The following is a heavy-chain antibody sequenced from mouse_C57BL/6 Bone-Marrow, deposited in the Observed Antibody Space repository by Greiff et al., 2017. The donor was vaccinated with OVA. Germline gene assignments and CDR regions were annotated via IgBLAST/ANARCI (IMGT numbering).Heavy chain of an antibody. CDR1: GYTFTDYY. CDR2: INPNNGGT. CDR3: ASRWLLY. J-gene: IGHJ2*01. V-gene: IGHV1-26*01. D-gene: IGHD2-3*01. Sequence: VQLQQSGPELVKPGASVKISCKASGYTFTDYYMNWVKQSHGKSLEWIGDINPNNGGTSYNQKFKGKATLTVDKSSSTAYMELRSLTSEDSAVYYGASRWLLYWGQGTTLTVSS.